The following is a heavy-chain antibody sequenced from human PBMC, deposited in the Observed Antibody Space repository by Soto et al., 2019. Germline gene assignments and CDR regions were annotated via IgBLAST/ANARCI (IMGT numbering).Heavy chain of an antibody. CDR2: IYYSGST. V-gene: IGHV4-31*03. J-gene: IGHJ6*04. CDR1: GSSISSGGYY. CDR3: ATEVGYFPV. Sequence: SETLSLTCRISGSSISSGGYYWSWIRQLPGKGLEWIGYIYYSGSTYYNPSLKSRVTISVDTSKNQFSLKLSSVTAADTAVYYCATEVGYFPVWGKGTTVTVSS. D-gene: IGHD2-15*01.